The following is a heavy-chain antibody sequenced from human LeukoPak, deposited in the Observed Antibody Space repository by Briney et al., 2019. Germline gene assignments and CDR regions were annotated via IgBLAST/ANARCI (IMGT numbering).Heavy chain of an antibody. J-gene: IGHJ6*03. CDR2: ISSSGSTI. Sequence: GGSLRLSCAASGFTFSDYYMSWIRQAPGKGLEWVSYISSSGSTIYYADSVKGRFTISRDNAKNSLYLQMNSLRAEDTTVYYCARGNGDYYYYYMDVWGKGTTVTISS. V-gene: IGHV3-11*01. D-gene: IGHD1-1*01. CDR1: GFTFSDYY. CDR3: ARGNGDYYYYYMDV.